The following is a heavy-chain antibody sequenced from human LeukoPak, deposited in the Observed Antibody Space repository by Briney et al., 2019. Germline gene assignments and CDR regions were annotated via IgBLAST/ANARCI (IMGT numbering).Heavy chain of an antibody. CDR2: IRQDGSDK. CDR3: AREWELLLTIDY. J-gene: IGHJ4*02. V-gene: IGHV3-7*01. CDR1: GFTFSSYW. D-gene: IGHD1-26*01. Sequence: PGGSLRLSCAASGFTFSSYWMSWVRQAPGKGLEWVANIRQDGSDKYYVDSVKGRFTIPRDNAQNSVYLQMASLRAEDTAVYYCAREWELLLTIDYWGQGTLVTVSS.